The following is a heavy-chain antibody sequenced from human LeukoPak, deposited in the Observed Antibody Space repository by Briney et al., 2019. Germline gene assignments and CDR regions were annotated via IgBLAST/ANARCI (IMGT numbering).Heavy chain of an antibody. D-gene: IGHD2-15*01. CDR1: GGSLSGYY. V-gene: IGHV4-34*01. CDR2: INHSGST. Sequence: SETLSLTCAVYGGSLSGYYWSWIRQPPGKGLEWIGEINHSGSTNYNPSLKSRVTISVDTSKNQFSLKLSSVTAADTAVYYCARLDGSGPRAVWGKGTTVTVSS. J-gene: IGHJ6*04. CDR3: ARLDGSGPRAV.